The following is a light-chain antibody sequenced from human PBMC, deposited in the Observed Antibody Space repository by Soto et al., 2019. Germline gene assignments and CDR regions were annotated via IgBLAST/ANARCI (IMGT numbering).Light chain of an antibody. Sequence: EIVMTQSPATLSVSPGERATLSCSASQSVSSNLAWYQQKPGQAPRLLIYGASTRATGIPARFSGSGSGTDFTLTVSSLEPEDFVVYYCQQRSNWPWTFGQGTKVDIK. V-gene: IGKV3-15*01. CDR1: QSVSSN. J-gene: IGKJ1*01. CDR2: GAS. CDR3: QQRSNWPWT.